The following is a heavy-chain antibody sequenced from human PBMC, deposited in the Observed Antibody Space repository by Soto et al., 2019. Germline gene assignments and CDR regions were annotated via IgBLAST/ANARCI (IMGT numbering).Heavy chain of an antibody. V-gene: IGHV3-30*18. J-gene: IGHJ6*02. CDR3: AKGHSSSGRDGMDV. CDR2: ISYDGSNK. CDR1: GFTFSSYC. Sequence: LRLSCAASGFTFSSYCMHWVRQSPGKGLEWVAVISYDGSNKYYADSVKGRFTISRDNSKNTLYLQMNSLRAEDTAVYYCAKGHSSSGRDGMDVWGQGTTVTVSS. D-gene: IGHD6-6*01.